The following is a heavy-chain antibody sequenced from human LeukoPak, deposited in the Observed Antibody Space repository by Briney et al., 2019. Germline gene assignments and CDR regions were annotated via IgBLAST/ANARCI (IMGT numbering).Heavy chain of an antibody. J-gene: IGHJ5*02. CDR3: ARGRYCSGGSCYHENWFDP. D-gene: IGHD2-15*01. Sequence: GASVKVSCKASGYTFTSYDINWVRQATGQGLGWMGWMNPNSGNTGYAQKFQGRVTMTRNTSISTAYMELSSLRSEDTAVYYCARGRYCSGGSCYHENWFDPWGQGTLVTVSS. CDR1: GYTFTSYD. V-gene: IGHV1-8*01. CDR2: MNPNSGNT.